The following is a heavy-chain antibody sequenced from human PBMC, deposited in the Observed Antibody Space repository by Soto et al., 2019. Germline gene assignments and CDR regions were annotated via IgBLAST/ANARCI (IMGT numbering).Heavy chain of an antibody. D-gene: IGHD2-2*01. J-gene: IGHJ4*02. V-gene: IGHV3-23*01. CDR1: GFSVTSYA. Sequence: PGGSLRLSCAASGFSVTSYAMSWLRQAPGKGLEWVSVVSGSGIGKDYADSVKGRFTISRDNSRNTLYLQMSGLRVEDTAVYYCAKYRYCSATSCQDFGYWGQGTLVTVSS. CDR3: AKYRYCSATSCQDFGY. CDR2: VSGSGIGK.